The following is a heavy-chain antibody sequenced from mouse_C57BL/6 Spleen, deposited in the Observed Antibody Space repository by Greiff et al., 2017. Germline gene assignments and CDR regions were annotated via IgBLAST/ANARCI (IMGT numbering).Heavy chain of an antibody. CDR1: GYTFTDYY. CDR3: ARGLPYFDY. Sequence: EVQLQQSGPELVKPGASVKISCKASGYTFTDYYMNWVKQSHGKSLEWIGDINPNNGGTSYNQKFKGKATLTVDKYSSTAYMELRSLTSEDSAVYYCARGLPYFDYWGQGTTLTVSS. CDR2: INPNNGGT. J-gene: IGHJ2*01. V-gene: IGHV1-26*01. D-gene: IGHD3-1*01.